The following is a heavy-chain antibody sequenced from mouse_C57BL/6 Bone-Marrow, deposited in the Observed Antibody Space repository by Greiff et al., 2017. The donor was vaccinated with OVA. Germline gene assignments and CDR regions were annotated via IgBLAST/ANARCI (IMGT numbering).Heavy chain of an antibody. CDR3: ARKGLRRGFAY. D-gene: IGHD2-4*01. V-gene: IGHV1-59*01. Sequence: QVQLQQPGAELVRPGTSVKLSCKASGYTFTSYWMHWVKQRPGQGLEWIGVIDPSDSYTNYNQKFKGKATLTVDTSSSTADMQLSSLTSEDSAVYYCARKGLRRGFAYWGQGTLVTVSA. CDR2: IDPSDSYT. J-gene: IGHJ3*01. CDR1: GYTFTSYW.